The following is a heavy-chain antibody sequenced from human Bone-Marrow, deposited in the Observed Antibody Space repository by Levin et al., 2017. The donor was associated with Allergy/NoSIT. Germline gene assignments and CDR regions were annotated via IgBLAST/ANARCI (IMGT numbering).Heavy chain of an antibody. J-gene: IGHJ5*01. D-gene: IGHD3-16*01. Sequence: SCLASGFTFTNYGMHWVRQAPGKGLEWVAVIWYDGSNTYYGDSVKGRFTISRDDSKNTLYLQMNSLRAEDTAVYYCASAYSYGWFDYWGQGTLVTVSS. CDR2: IWYDGSNT. CDR1: GFTFTNYG. V-gene: IGHV3-33*01. CDR3: ASAYSYGWFDY.